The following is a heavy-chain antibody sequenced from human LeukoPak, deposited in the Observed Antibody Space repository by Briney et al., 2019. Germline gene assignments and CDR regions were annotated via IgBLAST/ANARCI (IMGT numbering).Heavy chain of an antibody. CDR1: GYTLTELS. Sequence: ASVXVSCKVSGYTLTELSMHWVRQAPGKGLEWVGWISAYNGNTNYAQKLQGRVTMTTDTSTSTAYMELRSLRSDDTAVYYCARSDVVPAAPYFDYWGQGTLVTVSS. J-gene: IGHJ4*02. CDR2: ISAYNGNT. V-gene: IGHV1-18*01. D-gene: IGHD2-2*01. CDR3: ARSDVVPAAPYFDY.